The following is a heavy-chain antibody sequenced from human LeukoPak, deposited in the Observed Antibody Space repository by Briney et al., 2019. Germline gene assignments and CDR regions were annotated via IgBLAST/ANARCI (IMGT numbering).Heavy chain of an antibody. CDR3: AKDSNGYCSGGSCYGGYNWFDP. J-gene: IGHJ5*02. CDR2: IYYSGST. CDR1: GGSISSSSYY. V-gene: IGHV4-39*07. D-gene: IGHD2-15*01. Sequence: PSETLSLTCTVSGGSISSSSYYWGWIRQPPGKGLEWIGTIYYSGSTYYNPSLKSRVTISVDTSKNQFSLKLSSVTAADTAVYYCAKDSNGYCSGGSCYGGYNWFDPWGQGTLVTVSS.